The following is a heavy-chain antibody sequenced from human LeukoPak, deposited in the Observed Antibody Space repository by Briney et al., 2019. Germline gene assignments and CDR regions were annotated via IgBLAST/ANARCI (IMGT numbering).Heavy chain of an antibody. J-gene: IGHJ4*02. V-gene: IGHV4-38-2*02. Sequence: SETLSLTCTVSGYSISSGYYWGWIRQPPGKGLEWIGSIYHSGSTYYNPSLKSRVTISVDTSKNQFSLNLSSVTAADTAFYFCARPQLGSSAGYVDYWGQGILVTVSS. D-gene: IGHD3-9*01. CDR3: ARPQLGSSAGYVDY. CDR1: GYSISSGYY. CDR2: IYHSGST.